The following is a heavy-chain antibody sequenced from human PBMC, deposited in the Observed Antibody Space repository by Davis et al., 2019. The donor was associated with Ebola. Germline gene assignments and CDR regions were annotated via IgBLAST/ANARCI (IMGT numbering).Heavy chain of an antibody. CDR2: MNPNSGNT. CDR3: ARRNSGSYRKGNNWFDP. Sequence: AASVKVSCKASAYTFSSYDINWVRHATGQGLEWMGWMNPNSGNTGYAQKFQGRVTMTRNTSISTAYMELSSLRSEDTAVYYCARRNSGSYRKGNNWFDPWGQGTLVTVSS. J-gene: IGHJ5*02. V-gene: IGHV1-8*01. D-gene: IGHD1-26*01. CDR1: AYTFSSYD.